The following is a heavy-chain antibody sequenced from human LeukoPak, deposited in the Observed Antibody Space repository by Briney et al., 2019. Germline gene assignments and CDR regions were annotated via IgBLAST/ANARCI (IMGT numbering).Heavy chain of an antibody. Sequence: SETLSLTCAVYGGSFSGYYLSWIRQPPGKGLEWVGEINHSGSTNYNPSHKSRVTISVDTSKNQFSLKLSSVTAADAAVYYCERGHDSSGWYFDYWGQGTLVTVSS. CDR2: INHSGST. D-gene: IGHD6-19*01. V-gene: IGHV4-34*01. CDR3: ERGHDSSGWYFDY. J-gene: IGHJ4*02. CDR1: GGSFSGYY.